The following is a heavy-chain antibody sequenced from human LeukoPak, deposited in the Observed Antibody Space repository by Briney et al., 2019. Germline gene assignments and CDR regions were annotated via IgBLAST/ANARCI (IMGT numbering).Heavy chain of an antibody. Sequence: PGRSLRLSCAASGFTFSSYDMHWVRQAPGKGLEWVAVISYDGSNKYYADSVRGRFTISRDNSKNTLYLQMNSLRAEDTAVYYCAKDLIRFLEWLSPNYYYYGMDVWGQGTTVTVSS. CDR1: GFTFSSYD. V-gene: IGHV3-30*18. CDR3: AKDLIRFLEWLSPNYYYYGMDV. CDR2: ISYDGSNK. J-gene: IGHJ6*02. D-gene: IGHD3-3*01.